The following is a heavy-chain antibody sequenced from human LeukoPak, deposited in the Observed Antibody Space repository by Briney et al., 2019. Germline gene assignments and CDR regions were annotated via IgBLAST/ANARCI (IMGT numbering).Heavy chain of an antibody. CDR3: ASQLSPGIGYFDY. V-gene: IGHV4-30-2*01. J-gene: IGHJ4*02. CDR1: SGSISSGGYS. D-gene: IGHD2/OR15-2a*01. CDR2: IYHSGST. Sequence: SQTLSLTCAVSSGSISSGGYSWSWIRQPPGKGLEWIGYIYHSGSTYYNPSLKSRVTISVDRSKSQFSLKLSSVTAADTAVYYCASQLSPGIGYFDYWGQGTLVTVPS.